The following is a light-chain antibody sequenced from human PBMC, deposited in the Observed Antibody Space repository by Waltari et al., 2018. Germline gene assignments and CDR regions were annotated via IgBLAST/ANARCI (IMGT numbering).Light chain of an antibody. CDR3: HSRDASGVGGS. J-gene: IGLJ2*01. Sequence: SSELTQDPTVSVAMGQTVRITCQGDSLRSYYASWYQQRPGQAPVLVLFDRNDRPSGFPDRFSGSTSDNTAVLTITGAQAEDEASYYCHSRDASGVGGSFGGGTKLTVL. V-gene: IGLV3-19*01. CDR1: SLRSYY. CDR2: DRN.